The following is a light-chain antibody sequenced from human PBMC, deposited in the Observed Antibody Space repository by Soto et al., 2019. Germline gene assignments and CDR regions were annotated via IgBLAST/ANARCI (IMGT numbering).Light chain of an antibody. Sequence: EIVLKQYPATLSLSPGERATLSCRASQSVSGHLAWYQQKRGQAPRLLMVYASDRATVIPARFSGGWSGTDFDLTISSLEPADFEVYYCQQRGNWPLIFDGGNRVEI. V-gene: IGKV3-11*01. CDR2: YAS. CDR1: QSVSGH. J-gene: IGKJ4*01. CDR3: QQRGNWPLI.